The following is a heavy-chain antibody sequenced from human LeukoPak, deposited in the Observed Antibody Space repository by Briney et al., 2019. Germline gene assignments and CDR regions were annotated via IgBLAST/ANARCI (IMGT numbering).Heavy chain of an antibody. D-gene: IGHD6-13*01. J-gene: IGHJ5*02. CDR1: GGSISSYY. Sequence: SETLSLTCTVSGGSISSYYWSWIRQPPGKGLEWIGYIYYSGSTNYNPSLKSRVTISVDTSKNQFSLKLSSVTAADTAVYYCAIRIAAAGIGFDPWGQGTLVTVSS. CDR3: AIRIAAAGIGFDP. V-gene: IGHV4-59*12. CDR2: IYYSGST.